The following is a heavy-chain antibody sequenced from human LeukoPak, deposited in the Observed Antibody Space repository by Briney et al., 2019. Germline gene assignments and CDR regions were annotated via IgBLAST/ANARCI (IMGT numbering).Heavy chain of an antibody. J-gene: IGHJ4*02. V-gene: IGHV3-7*01. Sequence: GSVKGRFTISRDNAKKSLYLQMNNLRAEDTAVYYCASPRGYSYGYGDYWGQGTLVTVSS. D-gene: IGHD5-18*01. CDR3: ASPRGYSYGYGDY.